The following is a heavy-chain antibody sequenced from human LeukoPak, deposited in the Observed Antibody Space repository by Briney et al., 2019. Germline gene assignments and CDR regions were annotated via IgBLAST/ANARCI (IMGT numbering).Heavy chain of an antibody. CDR3: ARRLVRGATTRTFDY. CDR1: GYSFTSYR. Sequence: GESLKISCKGSGYSFTSYRIGWVRQMPGKGLEWMGIIYPGDSDTRYSPSFQGQVTISADKSISTAYLQWSSLKASDTAMYYCARRLVRGATTRTFDYWGQGTLVTVSS. CDR2: IYPGDSDT. D-gene: IGHD3-10*01. J-gene: IGHJ4*02. V-gene: IGHV5-51*01.